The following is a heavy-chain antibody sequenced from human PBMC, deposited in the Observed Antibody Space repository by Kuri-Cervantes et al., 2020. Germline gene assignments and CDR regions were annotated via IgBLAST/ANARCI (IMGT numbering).Heavy chain of an antibody. CDR1: GFTFSSYG. V-gene: IGHV3-33*01. D-gene: IGHD2-21*02. J-gene: IGHJ4*02. CDR3: ASLGDCYNCNRDY. CDR2: IWYDGSNK. Sequence: GESLKISCAASGFTFSSYGMHWVRQAPGKGLEWVAVIWYDGSNKYYADSVKGRFTISRDNSKNTLYLQMNSLRAEDTAVYYCASLGDCYNCNRDYWGQGTLVTVSS.